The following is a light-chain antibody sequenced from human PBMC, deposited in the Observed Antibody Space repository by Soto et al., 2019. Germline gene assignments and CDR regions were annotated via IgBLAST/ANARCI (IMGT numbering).Light chain of an antibody. CDR1: QSVSRY. CDR2: DAS. J-gene: IGKJ3*01. V-gene: IGKV3-11*01. Sequence: EIVLTQSPATLSLSPGERATLSCRASQSVSRYLAWYQQKPGQAPRLLIYDASDRATGIPARFRGSGSGTHFTLTISSLGPEDFAVYYCQHRSSWPPLFRPGTKVEI. CDR3: QHRSSWPPL.